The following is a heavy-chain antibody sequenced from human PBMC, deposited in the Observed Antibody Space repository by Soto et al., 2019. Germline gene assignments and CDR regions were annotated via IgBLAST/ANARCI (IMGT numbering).Heavy chain of an antibody. CDR2: IYWDDDK. V-gene: IGHV2-5*02. CDR3: VHWRTGNYGTIFFED. D-gene: IGHD3-9*01. CDR1: VHSLSYSAVGVG. Sequence: SRPSQVNPAQTLTRSWTSAVHSLSYSAVGVGVCWIRQPPGKALEWLALIYWDDDKRYSPSLKSRLTITKDTSQNQVVLTMSNMDAVDTATYYCVHWRTGNYGTIFFEDWALGSRGTVAS. J-gene: IGHJ4*02.